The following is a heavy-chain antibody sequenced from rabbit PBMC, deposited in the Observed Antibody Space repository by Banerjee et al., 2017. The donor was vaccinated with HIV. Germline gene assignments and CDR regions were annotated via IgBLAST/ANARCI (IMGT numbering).Heavy chain of an antibody. CDR3: ARVADGDNSGHSMFDL. V-gene: IGHV1S40*01. CDR2: IHTGGTT. D-gene: IGHD1-1*01. Sequence: QSLEESGGDMVKPGASLTLTCKASGFDLSRYYMRWVRQAPGEGLEWIGFIHTGGTTYYASWVNGRFTISKTSSTTVTLQMTSLTAADTATYFCARVADGDNSGHSMFDLWGQGTLVTVS. CDR1: GFDLSRYY. J-gene: IGHJ4*01.